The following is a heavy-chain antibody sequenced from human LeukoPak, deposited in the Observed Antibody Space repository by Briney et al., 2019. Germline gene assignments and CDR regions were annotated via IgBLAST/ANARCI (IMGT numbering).Heavy chain of an antibody. J-gene: IGHJ4*02. CDR3: ARGKDYFDY. Sequence: PGGSLRLSCAASGFTFSSYAMHWVRQAPGKGLEWVAVISYDGSNKYYADSVKGRFTISRDNSKNTLYLQMNSLRAEDTAVYYCARGKDYFDYWGQGILVTVSS. CDR1: GFTFSSYA. CDR2: ISYDGSNK. V-gene: IGHV3-30-3*01.